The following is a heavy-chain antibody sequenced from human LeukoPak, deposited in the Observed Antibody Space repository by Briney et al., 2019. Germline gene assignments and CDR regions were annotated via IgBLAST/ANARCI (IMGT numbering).Heavy chain of an antibody. CDR2: IYYSGST. D-gene: IGHD5-24*01. V-gene: IGHV4-39*01. CDR3: ARHGRMATINPSY. CDR1: GFSLNIYD. J-gene: IGHJ4*02. Sequence: GSLRLSCAASGFSLNIYDMVWIRQPPEKGLEWIGSIYYSGSTYYNPSLKSRVTISVDTSKNQFSLRLTSVTAADTAVYYCARHGRMATINPSYWGQGTLVTVSS.